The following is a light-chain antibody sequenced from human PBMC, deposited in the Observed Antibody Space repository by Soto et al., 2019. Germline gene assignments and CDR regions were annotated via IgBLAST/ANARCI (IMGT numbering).Light chain of an antibody. CDR1: QSVSSN. Sequence: ETVLTQSPATLSLSPGERATLSCRASQSVSSNLAWYQQKPGQAPRLLISGASTRATGIPARFSGSGSGTEFTLTISSLQSEDFAVYYCQQYNNWPITFGQGTRLEIK. J-gene: IGKJ5*01. CDR2: GAS. V-gene: IGKV3-15*01. CDR3: QQYNNWPIT.